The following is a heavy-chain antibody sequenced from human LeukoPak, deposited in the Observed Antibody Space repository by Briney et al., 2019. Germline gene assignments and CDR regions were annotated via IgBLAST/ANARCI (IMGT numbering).Heavy chain of an antibody. J-gene: IGHJ4*02. Sequence: GGSLRLSCAASGVTFSGAAMHWGRQASGEGLGWVGLSRSKSNRCATSYAASVNGRFTISRDDSKNTAYLQMNSLTTADTAVYYCAKEDHMVRGVIITSPYFDYWGQGTLVTVSS. V-gene: IGHV3-73*01. D-gene: IGHD3-10*01. CDR2: SRSKSNRCAT. CDR3: AKEDHMVRGVIITSPYFDY. CDR1: GVTFSGAA.